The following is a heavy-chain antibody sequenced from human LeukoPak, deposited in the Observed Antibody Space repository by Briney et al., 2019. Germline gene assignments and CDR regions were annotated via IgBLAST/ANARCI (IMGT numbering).Heavy chain of an antibody. CDR1: GFTFSSYA. Sequence: PGGSLRLSCAASGFTFSSYAMSWVRQAPGKGLEWVSAISASGGSTYYADSVKGRFTISRDNSKNTLYLQMNSLRVEDTAVYYCAKGRISQAYYYYGMDVWGQGTTVTVSS. CDR2: ISASGGST. CDR3: AKGRISQAYYYYGMDV. V-gene: IGHV3-23*01. D-gene: IGHD2-15*01. J-gene: IGHJ6*02.